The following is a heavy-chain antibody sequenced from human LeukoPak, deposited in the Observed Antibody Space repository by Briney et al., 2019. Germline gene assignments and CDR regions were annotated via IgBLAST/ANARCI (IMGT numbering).Heavy chain of an antibody. Sequence: EASMKVSCKASGGTFSSYAISWVRQAPGQGLEWMGGIIPIFGTANYAQKFQGRVTITRDTSTSTVYMELSSLRSEDTAVYYCARAVGYCSGGSCYRFYGMDVWGQGTTVTVSS. D-gene: IGHD2-15*01. J-gene: IGHJ6*02. CDR3: ARAVGYCSGGSCYRFYGMDV. CDR1: GGTFSSYA. V-gene: IGHV1-69*05. CDR2: IIPIFGTA.